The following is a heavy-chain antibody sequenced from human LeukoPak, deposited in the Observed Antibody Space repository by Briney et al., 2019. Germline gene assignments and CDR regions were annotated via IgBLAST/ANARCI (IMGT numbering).Heavy chain of an antibody. CDR3: ARDRAVVVPAATEYYYYYYGMDV. CDR1: GGSISSYY. CDR2: IYYSGST. J-gene: IGHJ6*02. Sequence: SETLSLTCTVSGGSISSYYWSWIRQPPGKGLGWIGYIYYSGSTNYNPSLKSRVTISVGTSKNQFSLRLSSVTAADTAVYYCARDRAVVVPAATEYYYYYYGMDVWGQGTTVTVSS. D-gene: IGHD2-2*01. V-gene: IGHV4-59*01.